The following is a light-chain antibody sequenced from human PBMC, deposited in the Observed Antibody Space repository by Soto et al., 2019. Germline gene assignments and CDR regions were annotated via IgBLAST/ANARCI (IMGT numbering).Light chain of an antibody. J-gene: IGKJ3*01. V-gene: IGKV1-27*01. Sequence: DIQMTQSPTSLSASVGDRVTITCRASQDIRNFVAWYQQKPGKAPKLLIYAASTLQSGVPSRFSGSGSGTDFTLTIIRLQPEDVATYSCQKYSSVPVFGPGTKVEIK. CDR1: QDIRNF. CDR3: QKYSSVPV. CDR2: AAS.